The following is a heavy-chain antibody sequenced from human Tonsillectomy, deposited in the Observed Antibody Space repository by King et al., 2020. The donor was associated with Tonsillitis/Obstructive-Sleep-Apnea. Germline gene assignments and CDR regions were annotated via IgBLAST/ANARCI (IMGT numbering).Heavy chain of an antibody. D-gene: IGHD2-2*01. CDR3: TRALGPVPAAMYWWFDP. V-gene: IGHV3-73*01. CDR2: IRSKANSYAT. Sequence: VQLVESGGGLVQPGGSLKLSCAASGFTFSGSAMHWVRQASGKGLEWVGRIRSKANSYATAYAASVKGRFTISRDDSKNTAYLQMNSLKTEDTAVYYCTRALGPVPAAMYWWFDPWGQGTLVTVSS. CDR1: GFTFSGSA. J-gene: IGHJ5*02.